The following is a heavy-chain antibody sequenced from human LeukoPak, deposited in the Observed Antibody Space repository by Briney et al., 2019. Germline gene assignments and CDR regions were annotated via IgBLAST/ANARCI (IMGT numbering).Heavy chain of an antibody. CDR2: ISGSGGST. J-gene: IGHJ4*02. V-gene: IGHV3-23*01. Sequence: GGTLRLSCAASGFTFSSYGMSWVRQAPGKGLEWVSAISGSGGSTYYADSVKGRFTVSRDNPKNTLYLQMNSLRAEDTAVYYCAKFRVIAPLDYWGQGTLVTVSS. CDR3: AKFRVIAPLDY. CDR1: GFTFSSYG. D-gene: IGHD6-6*01.